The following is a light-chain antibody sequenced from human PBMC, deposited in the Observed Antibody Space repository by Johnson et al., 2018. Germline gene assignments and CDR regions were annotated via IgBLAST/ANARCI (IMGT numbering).Light chain of an antibody. CDR2: ENH. CDR3: GTWDSSLSAGNV. V-gene: IGLV1-51*02. J-gene: IGLJ1*01. CDR1: SSNIGNNY. Sequence: QSVLTQPPSVSAAPGQKVTISCSGSSSNIGNNYVSWYQQLPGTAPKLLIYENHKRPSGIPDRFSGSKSGTSATLGITGLQTGDEADYYCGTWDSSLSAGNVFGTGNKVTVL.